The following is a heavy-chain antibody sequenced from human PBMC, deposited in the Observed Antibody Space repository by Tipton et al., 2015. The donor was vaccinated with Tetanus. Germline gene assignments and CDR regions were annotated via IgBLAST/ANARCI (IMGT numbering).Heavy chain of an antibody. CDR3: ARGRERCRGTNCHRATDY. D-gene: IGHD2-2*01. V-gene: IGHV3-23*01. CDR2: IGDTEFVT. CDR1: GFTFANYA. Sequence: SLRFSCAASGFTFANYAMSWVRQAPGKGLEWVSGIGDTEFVTYYADSLKGRFTISRDNSKNTLSLQMISLRAEDTAIYYCARGRERCRGTNCHRATDYWGQGTLVTVSS. J-gene: IGHJ4*02.